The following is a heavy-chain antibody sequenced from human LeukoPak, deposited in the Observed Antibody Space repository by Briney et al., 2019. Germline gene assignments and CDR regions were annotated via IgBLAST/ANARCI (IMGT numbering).Heavy chain of an antibody. CDR2: IIPILGIA. J-gene: IGHJ4*02. CDR1: GGTFSSYT. Sequence: ASVKVSCKASGGTFSSYTISWVRQAPGQGLEWMGRIIPILGIANYAQKFQGRVTITADKSTSTAYMELSSLRSEDTAVYYCARGRSYDSSGYPLDYWGQGTLVTVSS. V-gene: IGHV1-69*02. CDR3: ARGRSYDSSGYPLDY. D-gene: IGHD3-22*01.